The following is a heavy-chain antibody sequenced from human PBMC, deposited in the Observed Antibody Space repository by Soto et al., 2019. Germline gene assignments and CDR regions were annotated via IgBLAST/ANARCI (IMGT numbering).Heavy chain of an antibody. CDR1: GGTFSSYT. CDR2: IIPILGIA. Sequence: QVQLVQSGAEVKKPGSSVKVSCKASGGTFSSYTISWVRQAPGQGLEWMGRIIPILGIANYAQKFQGRVTITADKXTSTADMELSSLRSEETAVYYCARETVDTGDAFGIWGQGTMVAVAS. V-gene: IGHV1-69*08. D-gene: IGHD3-22*01. J-gene: IGHJ3*02. CDR3: ARETVDTGDAFGI.